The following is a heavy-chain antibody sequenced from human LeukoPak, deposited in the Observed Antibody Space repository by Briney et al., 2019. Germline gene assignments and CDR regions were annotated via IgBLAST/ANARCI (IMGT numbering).Heavy chain of an antibody. J-gene: IGHJ4*02. CDR1: GDSITSTTYY. V-gene: IGHV4-39*01. Sequence: PSETLSLTCTVSGDSITSTTYYWGWIRQPPGRGLEWIGNIYYTGSTHYKQSLRSRVTISLDPSKNQFSLRLSSVTAADTAVYYCASGRTGSGSVYWGQGTLVTVSS. CDR2: IYYTGST. D-gene: IGHD6-19*01. CDR3: ASGRTGSGSVY.